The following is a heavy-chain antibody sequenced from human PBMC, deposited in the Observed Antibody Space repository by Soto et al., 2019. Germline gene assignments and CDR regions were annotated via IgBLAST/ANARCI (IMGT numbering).Heavy chain of an antibody. V-gene: IGHV3-23*01. CDR1: GFTFSTYA. D-gene: IGHD2-2*01. CDR2: ISGSGGST. CDR3: ATRRDASYYYYGMDV. J-gene: IGHJ6*02. Sequence: LRLSCAASGFTFSTYAMSWVRQAPGKGLEWVSAISGSGGSTYYADSVKGRFTISRDNSKNTLFLQMNSLRAEDTAVYYCATRRDASYYYYGMDVWGQGTTVTVSS.